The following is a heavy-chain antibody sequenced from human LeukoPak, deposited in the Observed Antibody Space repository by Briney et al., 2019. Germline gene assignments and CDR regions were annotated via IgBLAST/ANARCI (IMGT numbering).Heavy chain of an antibody. V-gene: IGHV4-59*01. CDR2: IHYSGTT. J-gene: IGHJ4*02. CDR3: ARGVYIAAAQYGY. Sequence: SETLSLTCTVSGGSISSYYWSWIRQPPGKGLEWIGYIHYSGTTNYNPSLKSRVTTSVDTSKNQFSLKLSSVTAADTAVYYCARGVYIAAAQYGYWGQGTLVTVSS. D-gene: IGHD6-13*01. CDR1: GGSISSYY.